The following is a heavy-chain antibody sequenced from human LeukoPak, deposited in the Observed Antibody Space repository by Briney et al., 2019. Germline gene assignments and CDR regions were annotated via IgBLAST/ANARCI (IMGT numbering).Heavy chain of an antibody. V-gene: IGHV3-23*01. CDR3: AKGPTRGYSYGDY. CDR2: VSGSGGST. Sequence: GGSLRLSCAASGFTFSSYVMSWVRQAPGKGLEWVSAVSGSGGSTYYADSVKGRFTISRDNSKNTLYLQMNSLRAEDTAVYYCAKGPTRGYSYGDYWGQGTLVTVSS. D-gene: IGHD5-18*01. J-gene: IGHJ4*02. CDR1: GFTFSSYV.